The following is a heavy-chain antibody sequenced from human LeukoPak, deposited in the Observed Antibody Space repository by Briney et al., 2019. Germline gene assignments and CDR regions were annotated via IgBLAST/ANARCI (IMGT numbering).Heavy chain of an antibody. CDR2: INHSGST. J-gene: IGHJ6*03. D-gene: IGHD3-22*01. V-gene: IGHV4-39*07. CDR1: GGSISSGSYY. Sequence: TTSETLSLTCTVSGGSISSGSYYWSWIRQPPGKGLEWIGEINHSGSTNYNPSLKSRVTISVDTSKNQFSLKLSSVTAADTAVYYCASGRGSSGYYYDRNYYYYMDVWGKGTTATVSS. CDR3: ASGRGSSGYYYDRNYYYYMDV.